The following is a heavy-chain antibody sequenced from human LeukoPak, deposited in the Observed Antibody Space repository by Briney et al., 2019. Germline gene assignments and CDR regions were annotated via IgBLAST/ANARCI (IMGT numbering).Heavy chain of an antibody. V-gene: IGHV3-7*01. Sequence: GGSLRLSCATSGFTFSSYSMNWVRQAPGKGLEWVANIRQDGSEKYYVGSVKGRFTISRDNAKNSLYLQMNSLRVEDTAVYYCVRPFDANPRPRYDAFDIWGQGTMVIVSS. D-gene: IGHD3-9*01. CDR2: IRQDGSEK. CDR1: GFTFSSYS. CDR3: VRPFDANPRPRYDAFDI. J-gene: IGHJ3*02.